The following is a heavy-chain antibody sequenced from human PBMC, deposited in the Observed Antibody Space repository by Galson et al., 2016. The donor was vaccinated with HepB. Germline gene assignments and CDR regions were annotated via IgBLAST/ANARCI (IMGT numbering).Heavy chain of an antibody. CDR3: ARRLSRYYESSGYQADWLDP. CDR2: INGGNGNT. V-gene: IGHV1-3*01. CDR1: GYTFTSYN. J-gene: IGHJ5*02. Sequence: SVKVSCKASGYTFTSYNIHWVRQAPGQRLEWMGWINGGNGNTKYSQKVQGRVTFTRDTSANTAYMELSSLRSEDTAVYYCARRLSRYYESSGYQADWLDPWGQGTLVTVSS. D-gene: IGHD3-22*01.